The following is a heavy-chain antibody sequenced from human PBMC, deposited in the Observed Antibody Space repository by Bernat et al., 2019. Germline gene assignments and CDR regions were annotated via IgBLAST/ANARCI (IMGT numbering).Heavy chain of an antibody. Sequence: QVQLVESGGGVVQPGGSLRLSCAASGFTFSSYGMHWVRQAPGKGLEWVAFIRYDGSNKYYADSVKGRFTISRDNSKNTLYLQMNSLRAEDTAVYYFAKNYPMKIQLGYYYYYGMDVWGQGTTVTVSS. J-gene: IGHJ6*02. D-gene: IGHD1-1*01. CDR2: IRYDGSNK. V-gene: IGHV3-30*02. CDR1: GFTFSSYG. CDR3: AKNYPMKIQLGYYYYYGMDV.